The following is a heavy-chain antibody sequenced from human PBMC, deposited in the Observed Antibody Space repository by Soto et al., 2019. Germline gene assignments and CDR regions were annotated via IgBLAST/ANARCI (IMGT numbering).Heavy chain of an antibody. J-gene: IGHJ4*02. CDR1: GFTFDDYA. Sequence: PGGSLRLSCAASGFTFDDYAMHWVRQAPGKGLEWVSGISWNSGGTVYADSVKGRFTISRDNAKNSLYLQMNTLRAEDTAFYYCAKDYAPFTTVVTSFGIDYWGQGTLVTVSS. D-gene: IGHD4-17*01. CDR3: AKDYAPFTTVVTSFGIDY. V-gene: IGHV3-9*01. CDR2: ISWNSGGT.